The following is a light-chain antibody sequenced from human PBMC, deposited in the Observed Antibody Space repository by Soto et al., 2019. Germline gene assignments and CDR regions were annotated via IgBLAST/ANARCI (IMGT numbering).Light chain of an antibody. CDR3: QQYDISPFT. J-gene: IGKJ3*01. Sequence: EIVLTQSPGTLSLSPGERATLSCRASLSVRSTYLAWYQQKSGQAPRLLMYGTSSRATGIPDRFSGSGSGTHFTLTISRLEPEDFAVYYCQQYDISPFTFGPGTKVDIK. CDR1: LSVRSTY. V-gene: IGKV3-20*01. CDR2: GTS.